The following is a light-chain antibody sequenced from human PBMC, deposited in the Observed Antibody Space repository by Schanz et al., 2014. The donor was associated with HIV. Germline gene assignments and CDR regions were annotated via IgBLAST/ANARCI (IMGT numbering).Light chain of an antibody. CDR2: GAS. CDR3: QQSGDSGGT. Sequence: EIVMTQSPATLSVSPGERATLSCRASQSVSSNLAWYQQKPGQAPRLLIYGASTRATGIPARFSGSGSGTDFTLTISSLEPEDFAVYYCQQSGDSGGTFGGGTKVDMK. V-gene: IGKV3-15*01. CDR1: QSVSSN. J-gene: IGKJ4*01.